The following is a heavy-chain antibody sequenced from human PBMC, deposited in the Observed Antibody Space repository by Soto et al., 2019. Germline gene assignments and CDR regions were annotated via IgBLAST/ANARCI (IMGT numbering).Heavy chain of an antibody. CDR1: GFTFSSYS. CDR2: ISSSSSTI. Sequence: GGSLRLSCAASGFTFSSYSMNWVRQAPGKGLEWVSYISSSSSTIYYADSVKGRFTISRDNAKNSLYLQMNSLRDEDTAVYYCARDGDYYDSSGYYSLIDYWGQGTLVTVSS. CDR3: ARDGDYYDSSGYYSLIDY. J-gene: IGHJ4*02. D-gene: IGHD3-22*01. V-gene: IGHV3-48*02.